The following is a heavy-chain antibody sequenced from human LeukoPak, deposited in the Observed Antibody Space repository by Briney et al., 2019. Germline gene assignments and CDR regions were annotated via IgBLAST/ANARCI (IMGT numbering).Heavy chain of an antibody. V-gene: IGHV4-34*01. D-gene: IGHD2-2*02. Sequence: SETLSLTCAVYGVSFSGYYWSWIRQPPGKGLEWIGEINHSGSTNYNPSLKSRVTISVDTSKNQFSLELSSVTAADTAVYYCARGSNTRYCSSTSCYNRGTDWFDPWGQGTLVTVSS. CDR3: ARGSNTRYCSSTSCYNRGTDWFDP. CDR2: INHSGST. CDR1: GVSFSGYY. J-gene: IGHJ5*02.